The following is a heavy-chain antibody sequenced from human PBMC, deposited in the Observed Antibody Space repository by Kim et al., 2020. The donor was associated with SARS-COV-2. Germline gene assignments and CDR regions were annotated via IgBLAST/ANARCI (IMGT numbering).Heavy chain of an antibody. CDR1: GFTFSSYW. Sequence: GGSLRLSCAASGFTFSSYWMSWVRQAPGKGLEWVANIKQDGSEKYYVDSVKGRFTISRDNAKNSLYLQMNSLRAEDTAVYYCARDVPPYYDFWSGYSLWYFDLWGRGTLVTVSS. V-gene: IGHV3-7*01. D-gene: IGHD3-3*01. CDR3: ARDVPPYYDFWSGYSLWYFDL. CDR2: IKQDGSEK. J-gene: IGHJ2*01.